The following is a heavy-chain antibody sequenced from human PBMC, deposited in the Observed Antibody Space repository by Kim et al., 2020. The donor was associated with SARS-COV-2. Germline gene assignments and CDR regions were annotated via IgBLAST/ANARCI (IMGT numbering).Heavy chain of an antibody. CDR3: AKVHNDYGDWRLNIAS. D-gene: IGHD4-17*01. CDR2: VNNRGDRT. J-gene: IGHJ4*02. Sequence: GGSLRLSCAASGFTFENYAMNWVRQAPGKGPEWVSGVNNRGDRTNYVDSVRGRFTISRDNSENTLYLQMNSLRAEDTAVYYCAKVHNDYGDWRLNIASWGQGTLVTVSS. V-gene: IGHV3-23*01. CDR1: GFTFENYA.